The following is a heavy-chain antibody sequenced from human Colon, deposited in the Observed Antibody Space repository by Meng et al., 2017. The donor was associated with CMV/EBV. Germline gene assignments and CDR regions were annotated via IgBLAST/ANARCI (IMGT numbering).Heavy chain of an antibody. J-gene: IGHJ6*02. V-gene: IGHV4-39*07. CDR2: IYYRAST. Sequence: GSLRLSCTVPGGPLSSSSYYWGWIRQPPGKGLEWIASIYYRASTHYNPSLKSRVSILVDRSNSQFSLNLSSVTAADTAVYYCARHLIAHCTSTSCSSGMDVWGQGTTVTVSS. CDR1: GGPLSSSSYY. D-gene: IGHD2-2*01. CDR3: ARHLIAHCTSTSCSSGMDV.